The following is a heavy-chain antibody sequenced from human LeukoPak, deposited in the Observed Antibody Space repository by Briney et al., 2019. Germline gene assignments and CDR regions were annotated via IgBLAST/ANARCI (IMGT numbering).Heavy chain of an antibody. J-gene: IGHJ4*02. CDR3: ARDTNYYGSGSYHY. V-gene: IGHV3-7*01. CDR1: GFTFSSYW. CDR2: IKQDGSEK. Sequence: GGSLRLSCAASGFTFSSYWMSWVRQAPGKGLEWVANIKQDGSEKYYVDSVKGRFTISRDNAKNSLYLQMNSLRAEGTAVYYCARDTNYYGSGSYHYWGQGTLVTVSS. D-gene: IGHD3-10*01.